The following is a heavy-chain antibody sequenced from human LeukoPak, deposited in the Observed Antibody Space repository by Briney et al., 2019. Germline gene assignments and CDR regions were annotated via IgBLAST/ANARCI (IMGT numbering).Heavy chain of an antibody. J-gene: IGHJ4*02. CDR1: GFNVSDFY. D-gene: IGHD6-19*01. CDR2: ISSSGIIV. V-gene: IGHV3-11*01. Sequence: GGSLRLSCGASGFNVSDFYMAWIRQAPGRGLEWLSYISSSGIIVKYVDSVKGRFTVSRDKAKNSLDLQMNSLRAEDTAVYYCARGERGSGWYFGDWGQGTLVTVSS. CDR3: ARGERGSGWYFGD.